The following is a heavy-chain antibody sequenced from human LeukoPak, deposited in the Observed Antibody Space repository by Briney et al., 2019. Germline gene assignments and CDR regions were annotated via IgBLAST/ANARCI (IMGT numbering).Heavy chain of an antibody. V-gene: IGHV1-18*01. J-gene: IGHJ3*02. CDR1: GYTFTSYG. Sequence: EASVKVSCKASGYTFTSYGISWVRQAPGQGLEWMGWISAYNGNTNYAQKLQGRVTMTTDTSTSTAYMELRSLRSDDTAFYYCAKDIKLVWWPTGAFDIWGQGTMVTVSS. CDR2: ISAYNGNT. D-gene: IGHD3-10*01. CDR3: AKDIKLVWWPTGAFDI.